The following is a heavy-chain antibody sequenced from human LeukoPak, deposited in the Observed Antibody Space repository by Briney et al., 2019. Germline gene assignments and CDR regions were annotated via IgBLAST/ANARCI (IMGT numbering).Heavy chain of an antibody. CDR2: ISYDGSNK. J-gene: IGHJ4*02. Sequence: GGSLRLSCAASGFTFSSYGMHWVRQAPGKGLEWVAVISYDGSNKYYADSVKGRFTISRDNSKNTLYLQMNSLRAEDTAVYYCAKSQHIQLWLEGYWGQGTLVTVSS. D-gene: IGHD5-18*01. CDR3: AKSQHIQLWLEGY. V-gene: IGHV3-30*18. CDR1: GFTFSSYG.